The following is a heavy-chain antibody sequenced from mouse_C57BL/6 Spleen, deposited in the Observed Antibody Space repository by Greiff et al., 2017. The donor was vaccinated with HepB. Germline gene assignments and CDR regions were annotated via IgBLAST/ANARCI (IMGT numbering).Heavy chain of an antibody. CDR1: GYSITSGYY. V-gene: IGHV3-6*01. CDR2: ISYDGSN. Sequence: DVQLQESGPGLVKPSQSLSLTCSVTGYSITSGYYWNWIRQFPGNKLEWMGYISYDGSNNYNPSLKNRISITRDTSKNQFFLKLNSVTTEDTATYYCARDDFYAMDYWGQGTSVTVSS. J-gene: IGHJ4*01. CDR3: ARDDFYAMDY.